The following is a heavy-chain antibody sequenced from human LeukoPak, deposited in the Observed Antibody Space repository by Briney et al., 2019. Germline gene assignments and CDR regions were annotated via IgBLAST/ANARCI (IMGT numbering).Heavy chain of an antibody. CDR2: ISGSGSII. Sequence: GGSLRLSCAASAATFSSDEMNRVRQAPGKGLEWVSYISGSGSIIYYADSVKGRFTISRDNAKSSLYLQMNSLRAEGTAVYYCVRAYSSGYTFDYWGRGTLVTVSS. J-gene: IGHJ4*02. CDR1: AATFSSDE. V-gene: IGHV3-48*03. CDR3: VRAYSSGYTFDY. D-gene: IGHD3-22*01.